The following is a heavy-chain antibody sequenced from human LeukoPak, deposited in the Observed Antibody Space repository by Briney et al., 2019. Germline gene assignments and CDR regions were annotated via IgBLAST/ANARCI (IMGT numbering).Heavy chain of an antibody. V-gene: IGHV1-46*01. CDR2: INPSGGST. D-gene: IGHD2/OR15-2a*01. J-gene: IGHJ3*02. CDR1: GYTFTSYY. CDR3: ARDLFNNKERRYALDI. Sequence: GASVKVSCRASGYTFTSYYMHWVRQAPGQGLEWMGIINPSGGSTSYAQKFQGRVTMTRDMSTSTVYMELSSLRSEDTAVYYCARDLFNNKERRYALDIWGQGTMVTVSS.